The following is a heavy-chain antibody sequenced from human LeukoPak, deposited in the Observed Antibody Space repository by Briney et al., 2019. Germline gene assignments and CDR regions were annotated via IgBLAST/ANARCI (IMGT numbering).Heavy chain of an antibody. CDR2: IYYSGST. V-gene: IGHV4-59*11. CDR3: ARHSGWYGYYYYGMDV. CDR1: GGSISSHY. J-gene: IGHJ6*02. Sequence: SETLSLTCTVSGGSISSHYWSWIRQPPGKGLEWIGYIYYSGSTNYNPSLKSRVTISVDTSKNQFSLKLSSVTAADTAVYYCARHSGWYGYYYYGMDVWGQGTTVTVSS. D-gene: IGHD6-19*01.